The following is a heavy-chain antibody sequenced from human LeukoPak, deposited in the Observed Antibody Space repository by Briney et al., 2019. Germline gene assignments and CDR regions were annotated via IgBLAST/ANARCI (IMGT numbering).Heavy chain of an antibody. V-gene: IGHV4-31*03. D-gene: IGHD6-13*01. CDR2: IYYSGST. Sequence: SETLSLTCTVSGGSISSGGYYWSWIRQHPGKGLEWIGYIYYSGSTYYNPSLKSRVTISVDTSKNQFSLKLSSVTAADTAVYYCARGRGSSSWYSWTWFDPWGQGTLVTVSS. CDR1: GGSISSGGYY. CDR3: ARGRGSSSWYSWTWFDP. J-gene: IGHJ5*02.